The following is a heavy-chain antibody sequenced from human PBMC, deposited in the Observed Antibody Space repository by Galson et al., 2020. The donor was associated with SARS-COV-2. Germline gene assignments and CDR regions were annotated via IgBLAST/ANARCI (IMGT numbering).Heavy chain of an antibody. CDR3: VRNWYYSLDY. CDR1: GVSIGGSNW. D-gene: IGHD3-16*01. V-gene: IGHV4-4*02. Sequence: SETLSLTCTASGVSIGGSNWWSWVRQPPGKGLEWIGEIYYDGSSNYNPSLKSRVTMSVYNSKSQFSLSLTSVTAADTAINYCVRNWYYSLDYWGQGTLVTVSS. CDR2: IYYDGSS. J-gene: IGHJ4*02.